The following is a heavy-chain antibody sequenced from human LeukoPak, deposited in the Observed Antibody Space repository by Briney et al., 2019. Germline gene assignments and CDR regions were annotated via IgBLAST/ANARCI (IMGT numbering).Heavy chain of an antibody. Sequence: GGSLRLSCEASGFTFSTFPMHWVRQTPDKRLEWVAVISDDGRDTYYADSVKGRFTISRDNSKNTLYLQMNSLSPEDTAVVYCARVGRVSIYPSYMDVWGKGTPVTVSS. CDR1: GFTFSTFP. CDR3: ARVGRVSIYPSYMDV. V-gene: IGHV3-30*04. CDR2: ISDDGRDT. J-gene: IGHJ6*03. D-gene: IGHD6-6*01.